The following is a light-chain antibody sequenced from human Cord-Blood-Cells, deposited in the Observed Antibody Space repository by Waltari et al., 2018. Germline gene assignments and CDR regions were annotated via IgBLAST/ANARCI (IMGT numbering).Light chain of an antibody. CDR3: QQYNSYSWT. CDR1: HSISSW. J-gene: IGKJ1*01. CDR2: KAS. V-gene: IGKV1-5*03. Sequence: DIQMTQSPSTLSASVGDRVTITCRASHSISSWLAWYQQKPGKAPKLLIYKASSLESGVPSRFSGSGSGTEFTLTISSLQPDDFATYYCQQYNSYSWTFGQGTKVGIK.